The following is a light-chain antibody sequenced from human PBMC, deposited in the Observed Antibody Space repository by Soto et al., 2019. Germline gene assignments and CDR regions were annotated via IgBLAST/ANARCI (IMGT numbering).Light chain of an antibody. V-gene: IGKV1-39*01. CDR3: QQSYSTPIT. CDR2: AAS. Sequence: DIQMTQPRGSLLASVGDRVTITCRAGQSISSYLNWYAQKPREAPKLLIYAASSLQSGVPSRFSGSGSGTDFTLTISSLQPEDFATYYCQQSYSTPITFGQGTRLEIK. J-gene: IGKJ5*01. CDR1: QSISSY.